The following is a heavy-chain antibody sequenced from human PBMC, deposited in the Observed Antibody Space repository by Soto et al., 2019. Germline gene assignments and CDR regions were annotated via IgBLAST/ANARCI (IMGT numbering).Heavy chain of an antibody. Sequence: GGSLRLSCAASGFTFSSYDMHWVRQATGKGLEWVSAIGTAGDTYYPGSVKGRFTISRENAKNSLYLQMNSLRAEDTAVYYCASSPPYYGSGSYYYYYGMDVWGQGTTVTVSS. D-gene: IGHD3-10*01. CDR1: GFTFSSYD. V-gene: IGHV3-13*01. CDR2: IGTAGDT. J-gene: IGHJ6*02. CDR3: ASSPPYYGSGSYYYYYGMDV.